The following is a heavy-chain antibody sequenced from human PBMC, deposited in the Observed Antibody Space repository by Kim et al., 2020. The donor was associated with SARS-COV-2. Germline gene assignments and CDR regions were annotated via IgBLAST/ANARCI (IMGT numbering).Heavy chain of an antibody. D-gene: IGHD1-26*01. CDR3: ARQARSGSYSPGAFDI. J-gene: IGHJ3*02. CDR1: GGSISSYY. CDR2: IYYSGST. V-gene: IGHV4-59*08. Sequence: SETLSLTCTVSGGSISSYYWSWIRQPPGKGLEWIGYIYYSGSTNYNPSLKSRVTISVDTSKNQFSLKLSSVTAADTAAYYCARQARSGSYSPGAFDIWGQGTMVTVSS.